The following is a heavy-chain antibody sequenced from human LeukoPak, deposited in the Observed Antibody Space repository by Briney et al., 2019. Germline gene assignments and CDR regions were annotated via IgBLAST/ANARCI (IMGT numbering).Heavy chain of an antibody. D-gene: IGHD3-10*01. V-gene: IGHV3-7*01. CDR2: IKQDGSEK. J-gene: IGHJ6*02. Sequence: GSLRLSCAASGFTFSSYWMSWVRQAPGKGLEWVANIKQDGSEKYYVDSVKGRFTISRDNAKNSLYLQMNSLRAEDTAVYYCARGDRVITMVRGVLYYYYYGMDVWGQGTTVTVSS. CDR3: ARGDRVITMVRGVLYYYYYGMDV. CDR1: GFTFSSYW.